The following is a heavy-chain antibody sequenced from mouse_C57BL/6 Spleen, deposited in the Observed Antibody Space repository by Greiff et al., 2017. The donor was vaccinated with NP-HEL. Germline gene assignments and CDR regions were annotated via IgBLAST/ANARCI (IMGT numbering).Heavy chain of an antibody. J-gene: IGHJ4*01. D-gene: IGHD1-1*01. V-gene: IGHV1-81*01. CDR1: GYTFTSYG. CDR2: IYPRSGNN. Sequence: VQLQQSGAELARPGASVKLSCKASGYTFTSYGISWVKQRTGQGLEWIGEIYPRSGNNYYNEKFKGKATLTADKSSSTAYMELRSLTSEDSAVYFCARGDYGSRYAMDYWGQGTSVTVSS. CDR3: ARGDYGSRYAMDY.